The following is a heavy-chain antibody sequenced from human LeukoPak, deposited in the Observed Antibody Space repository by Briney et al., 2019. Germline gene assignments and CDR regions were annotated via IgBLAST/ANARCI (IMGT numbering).Heavy chain of an antibody. CDR3: ARGRSITLLRGVAMSDGFDI. Sequence: TGGSLRLSCAASGFTFSNYGMNWVRQAPGKGLEWVSFTRTSGSYVYYGDSVKGRFTISRDNAKNLLFLQMNGLRAEDTALYYCARGRSITLLRGVAMSDGFDIWGQGAMVAVSS. D-gene: IGHD3-10*01. V-gene: IGHV3-21*06. CDR2: TRTSGSYV. J-gene: IGHJ3*02. CDR1: GFTFSNYG.